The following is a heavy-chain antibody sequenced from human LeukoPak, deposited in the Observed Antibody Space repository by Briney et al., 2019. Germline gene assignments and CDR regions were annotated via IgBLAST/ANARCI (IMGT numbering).Heavy chain of an antibody. V-gene: IGHV4-4*07. CDR3: ARGAGPFDS. CDR2: FYPSGST. D-gene: IGHD6-13*01. J-gene: IGHJ4*02. CDR1: DYSISTSY. Sequence: SETLSLTCSVSDYSISTSYRSWIRQPAGKGLEWIGRFYPSGSTDYNPFLKSRVTMSVETSKNQFSLKLRSVTAADTAIYYCARGAGPFDSWGQGTLVTVSS.